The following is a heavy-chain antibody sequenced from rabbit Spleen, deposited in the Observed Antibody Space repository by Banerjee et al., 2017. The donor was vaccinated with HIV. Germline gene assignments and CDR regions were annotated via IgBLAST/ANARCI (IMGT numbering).Heavy chain of an antibody. CDR2: IGTSSGST. V-gene: IGHV1S45*01. CDR1: GFSFSSSDY. Sequence: QEQLEESGGDLVKPGASLTLTCTASGFSFSSSDYMCWVRQAPGKGLEWIACIGTSSGSTFYASWAKGRFTSSRISSTTVTLQMTSLTAADTATYFCARDTASSFSSYGMDLWGQGTLVTVS. J-gene: IGHJ6*01. CDR3: ARDTASSFSSYGMDL. D-gene: IGHD8-1*01.